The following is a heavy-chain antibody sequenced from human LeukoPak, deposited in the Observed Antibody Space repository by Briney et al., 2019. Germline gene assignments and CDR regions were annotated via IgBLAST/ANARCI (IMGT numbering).Heavy chain of an antibody. CDR2: IREDGSEA. D-gene: IGHD5-18*01. CDR3: ARVLYFRENSYAGPFDQ. V-gene: IGHV3-7*01. J-gene: IGHJ4*02. Sequence: GGSLRLSCAASGFTFSSYSMNWVRQAPGKGLEWVANIREDGSEAYYVGFVKGRFTISRDNDKNSLHLQMNSLRVEDTAVYYCARVLYFRENSYAGPFDQWGQGTLVTVSS. CDR1: GFTFSSYS.